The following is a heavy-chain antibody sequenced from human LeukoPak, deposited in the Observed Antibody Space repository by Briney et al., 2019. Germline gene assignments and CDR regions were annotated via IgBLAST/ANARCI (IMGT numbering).Heavy chain of an antibody. CDR3: ARGTRRITFGGVKNRFDP. V-gene: IGHV3-33*01. CDR1: GFTFSSYG. Sequence: GRSLRLSCAASGFTFSSYGMHWVRQAPGKGLEWVAVIWYDGSNKYYADSVKGRFTISRDNSKNTLYLQMNSLRAEDTAVYYCARGTRRITFGGVKNRFDPWGQGTLVTVSS. J-gene: IGHJ5*02. CDR2: IWYDGSNK. D-gene: IGHD3-16*01.